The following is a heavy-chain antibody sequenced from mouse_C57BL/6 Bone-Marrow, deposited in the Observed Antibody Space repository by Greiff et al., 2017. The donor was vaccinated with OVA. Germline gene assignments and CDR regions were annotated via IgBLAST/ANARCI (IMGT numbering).Heavy chain of an antibody. CDR2: IYIGNGYT. V-gene: IGHV1-58*01. J-gene: IGHJ3*01. CDR3: ARSPLDSSGYWFAY. CDR1: GYTFTSYG. D-gene: IGHD3-2*02. Sequence: EVQLQQSGAELVRPGSSVKMSCKTSGYTFTSYGINWVKQRPGQGLEWIGYIYIGNGYTEYNGKFKGKATLTSDTSSSTAYMQLSSLTSEDSAIYFCARSPLDSSGYWFAYWGQGTLVTVSA.